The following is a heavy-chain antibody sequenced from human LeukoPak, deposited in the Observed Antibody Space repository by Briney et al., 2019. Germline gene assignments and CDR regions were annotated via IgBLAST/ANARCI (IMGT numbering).Heavy chain of an antibody. V-gene: IGHV4-39*07. D-gene: IGHD5-12*01. CDR3: ARVIRRGYSGYDSGFDY. CDR1: GGSISSSSYY. Sequence: PSETLSLTCTVSGGSISSSSYYWGWIRQPPGKGLEWIGSIYYSGSTNYNPSLKSRVTMSVDTSKNQFSLKLSSVTAADTAVYYCARVIRRGYSGYDSGFDYWGQGTLVTVSS. CDR2: IYYSGST. J-gene: IGHJ4*02.